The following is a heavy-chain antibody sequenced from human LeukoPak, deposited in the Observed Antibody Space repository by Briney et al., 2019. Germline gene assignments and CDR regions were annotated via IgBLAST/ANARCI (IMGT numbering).Heavy chain of an antibody. D-gene: IGHD3-10*01. CDR1: GSTFSSYT. CDR3: ARDNSEGSGSYYFSDLSYYYYYYMDV. J-gene: IGHJ6*03. CDR2: ISSSSSYI. V-gene: IGHV3-21*01. Sequence: PGGSLRLSCAASGSTFSSYTMNWVRQAPGKGLEWVSSISSSSSYIYYADSVKGRFTISRDNAKNSLYLQMNSLRAEDTAVYYCARDNSEGSGSYYFSDLSYYYYYYMDVWGKGTTVTISS.